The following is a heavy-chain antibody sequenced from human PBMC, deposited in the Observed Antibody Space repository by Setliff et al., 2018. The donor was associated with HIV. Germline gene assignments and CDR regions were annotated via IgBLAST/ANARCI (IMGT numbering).Heavy chain of an antibody. CDR2: IIPIFGTA. D-gene: IGHD4-4*01. Sequence: SVKVSCKASGGTFSSYAISWVRQAPGQGLEWMGGIIPIFGTANYAQKFQGRVTITTDESTSTAYMELSSLRSEDTAVYYCASAYSNYEGPSHGHDAFDIWGQGTMVT. V-gene: IGHV1-69*05. CDR1: GGTFSSYA. CDR3: ASAYSNYEGPSHGHDAFDI. J-gene: IGHJ3*02.